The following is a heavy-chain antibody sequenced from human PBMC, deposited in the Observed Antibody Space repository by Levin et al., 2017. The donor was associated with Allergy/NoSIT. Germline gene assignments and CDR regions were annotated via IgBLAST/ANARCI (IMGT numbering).Heavy chain of an antibody. D-gene: IGHD3-10*01. CDR1: SGSISSGSYY. CDR3: ASLLYNSGTFYNVIFDY. V-gene: IGHV4-39*07. CDR2: ISYSGST. Sequence: TSETLSLTCTVSSGSISSGSYYWGWIRQPPGKGLEWIGTISYSGSTYYNPSLKSRVTMSVDTSKNQFSLKLSSVTAADTAVYYCASLLYNSGTFYNVIFDYWGQGTLVTVSS. J-gene: IGHJ4*02.